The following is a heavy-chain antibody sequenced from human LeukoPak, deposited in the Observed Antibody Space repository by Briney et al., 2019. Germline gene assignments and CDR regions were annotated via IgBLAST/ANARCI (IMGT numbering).Heavy chain of an antibody. J-gene: IGHJ4*02. V-gene: IGHV3-30*04. D-gene: IGHD4-23*01. CDR3: ARKVSYGGNSADAGY. Sequence: PGRSLRLSCAVPGFTFSTHLMHWVRQAPGRGLEWVALISYDGSNKYYADSVKGRFTISRDNAKNSLYLQMNSLRAEDTAVYYCARKVSYGGNSADAGYWGQGTLVTVSS. CDR1: GFTFSTHL. CDR2: ISYDGSNK.